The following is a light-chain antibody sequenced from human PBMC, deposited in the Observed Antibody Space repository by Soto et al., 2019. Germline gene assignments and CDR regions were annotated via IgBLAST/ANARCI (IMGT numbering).Light chain of an antibody. Sequence: DIQMTQSPSTLSGSVGDRFTITCRSSQTISSWLAWYQQKPGKAPKLLIYKASTLKSGVPSRFSGSGSGTEFTLTISSLKPDDFATYYCKPYNSYSGAFGQGTKVDIK. V-gene: IGKV1-5*03. CDR1: QTISSW. CDR3: KPYNSYSGA. J-gene: IGKJ1*01. CDR2: KAS.